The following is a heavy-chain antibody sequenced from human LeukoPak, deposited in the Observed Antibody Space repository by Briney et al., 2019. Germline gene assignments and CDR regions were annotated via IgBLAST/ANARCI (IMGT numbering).Heavy chain of an antibody. CDR2: ISAYNGNT. CDR3: ARDRPGIAAAGDNWFDP. J-gene: IGHJ5*02. D-gene: IGHD6-13*01. V-gene: IGHV1-18*01. CDR1: GYTFTNFG. Sequence: ASVKVSCKASGYTFTNFGITWVRQAPGQGLEWMGWISAYNGNTSYAQKLQGRVTMTTDTSTSTAYMELRSLRSDDTAVYYCARDRPGIAAAGDNWFDPWGQGTLVTVSS.